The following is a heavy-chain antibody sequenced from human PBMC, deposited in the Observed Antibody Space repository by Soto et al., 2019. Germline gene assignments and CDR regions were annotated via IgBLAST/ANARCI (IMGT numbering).Heavy chain of an antibody. D-gene: IGHD3-10*01. Sequence: GGSLRLSCAASGFTFSNAWMSWVRQAPGKGLEWVGRIKSKTDGGTTDYAAPVKGRFTISRDDSKNTLYLQMNSLKTEDTAVYYCTTGPLMVRGVIAKYGMDVWGQGTTVTVSS. V-gene: IGHV3-15*01. CDR2: IKSKTDGGTT. J-gene: IGHJ6*02. CDR3: TTGPLMVRGVIAKYGMDV. CDR1: GFTFSNAW.